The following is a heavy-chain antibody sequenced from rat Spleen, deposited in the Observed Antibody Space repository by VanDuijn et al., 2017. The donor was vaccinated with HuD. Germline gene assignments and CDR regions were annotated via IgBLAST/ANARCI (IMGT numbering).Heavy chain of an antibody. CDR2: ISYDGGGT. CDR1: GFTFSNYG. CDR3: ARHPQLGAYWYFDF. Sequence: EVQLVESGGGLVQPGRSLRLSCAASGFTFSNYGMAWVRQAPKKGLEWVAFISYDGGGTYYPDSVKGRFTISRDNAKSTLYLQMDSLRSEDTATYYCARHPQLGAYWYFDFWGPGTMVTVSS. J-gene: IGHJ1*01. V-gene: IGHV5-7*01. D-gene: IGHD5-1*01.